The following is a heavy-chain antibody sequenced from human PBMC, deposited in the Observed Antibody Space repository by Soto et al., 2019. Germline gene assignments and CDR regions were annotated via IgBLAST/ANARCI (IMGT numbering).Heavy chain of an antibody. CDR1: SASIDNN. J-gene: IGHJ4*02. D-gene: IGHD1-26*01. V-gene: IGHV4-4*02. CDR3: ARSFGRYAFDH. CDR2: IHQSRIS. Sequence: QMQLLESGPGLVKPSETLSLTCAVSSASIDNNWNWVRQPPGKGLEWIGEIHQSRISYKNTSLKRRVTMSVDKSKNQFSLSLSSVTAADTAVYFCARSFGRYAFDHWGQGTVVTVSP.